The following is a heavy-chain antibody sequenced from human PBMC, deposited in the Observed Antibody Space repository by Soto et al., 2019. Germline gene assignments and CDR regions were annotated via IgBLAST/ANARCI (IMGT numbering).Heavy chain of an antibody. CDR3: AREIMAADHFDY. V-gene: IGHV4-30-4*01. J-gene: IGHJ4*02. D-gene: IGHD6-13*01. Sequence: QIQLHESGPGLVKPSQTLSLTCTVSGGSIRSCDYYWSWIRQTPERGLEWCGYVHYSGNTFYNPSLKSRASISLDTSRKQFSLNLSSVTAADSAVYYRAREIMAADHFDYWGQGALVTVSS. CDR2: VHYSGNT. CDR1: GGSIRSCDYY.